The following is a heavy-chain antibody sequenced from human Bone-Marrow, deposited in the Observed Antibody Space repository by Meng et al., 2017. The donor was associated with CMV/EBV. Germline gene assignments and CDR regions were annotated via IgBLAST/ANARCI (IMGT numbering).Heavy chain of an antibody. CDR2: ISSSSSYI. D-gene: IGHD2-2*01. Sequence: GESLKISCAASGFTFSSYSMNWVRQAPGKGLEWVSSISSSSSYIYYADSVKGRFTISRDNAKNSLYLQMNSLRAEDTAVYYAARDSSLGVVRAANNGMDVWGQGTTVTVSS. CDR3: ARDSSLGVVRAANNGMDV. J-gene: IGHJ6*02. V-gene: IGHV3-21*01. CDR1: GFTFSSYS.